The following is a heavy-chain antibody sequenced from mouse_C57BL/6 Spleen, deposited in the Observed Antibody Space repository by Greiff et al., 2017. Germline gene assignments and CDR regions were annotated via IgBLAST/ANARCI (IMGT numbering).Heavy chain of an antibody. V-gene: IGHV1-59*01. CDR1: GYTFTSYW. CDR2: IDPSDSYT. D-gene: IGHD3-2*02. J-gene: IGHJ3*01. CDR3: ARGGTAQATGFAY. Sequence: QVQLQQSGAELVRPGTSVKLSCKASGYTFTSYWMHWVKQRPGQGLEWIGVIDPSDSYTNYNQKFKGKATLTVDTSSSTAYMQLSSLTSEDSAVYYCARGGTAQATGFAYWGQGTLVTVSA.